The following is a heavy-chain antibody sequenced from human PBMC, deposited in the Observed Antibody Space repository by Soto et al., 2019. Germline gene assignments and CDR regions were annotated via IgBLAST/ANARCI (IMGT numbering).Heavy chain of an antibody. Sequence: GGSLRLSCAASGFTFSSYGMHWVRQAPGKGLEWVAVIWYDGSNKYYADSVKGRFTISRDNSKNTLYLQMNSLRAEDTAVYYCGVTQTTDRAFDYWGQGTLVTVSS. CDR1: GFTFSSYG. CDR3: GVTQTTDRAFDY. J-gene: IGHJ4*02. V-gene: IGHV3-33*01. CDR2: IWYDGSNK. D-gene: IGHD5-18*01.